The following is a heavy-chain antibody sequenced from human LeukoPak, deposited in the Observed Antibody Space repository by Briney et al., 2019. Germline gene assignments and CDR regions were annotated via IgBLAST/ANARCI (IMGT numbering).Heavy chain of an antibody. J-gene: IGHJ4*02. CDR1: GFTFSDYY. Sequence: KTGGSLRLSCAASGFTFSDYYMSWIRQAPGKGLEWVSYISSIGSTIYYADSVKGRFSISRDNAKSSVTLQMNSLRVEDTAVYYCVSWDVGHNNYWGQGAQVTVSS. CDR3: VSWDVGHNNY. CDR2: ISSIGSTI. D-gene: IGHD1-1*01. V-gene: IGHV3-11*04.